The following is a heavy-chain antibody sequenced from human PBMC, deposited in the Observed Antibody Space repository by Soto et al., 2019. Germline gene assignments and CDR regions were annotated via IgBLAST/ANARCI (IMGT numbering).Heavy chain of an antibody. J-gene: IGHJ4*02. V-gene: IGHV3-64*04. CDR2: ISSDGDAT. CDR3: ARDHWTVVTPGIDY. CDR1: GYTFYTYP. D-gene: IGHD2-21*02. Sequence: PGGSLRLSCSASGYTFYTYPMHWVRQAPGKGLEYISAISSDGDATYYADSVKGRFTISRDNSKNTLYLQMNSLRAEDTAVYYCARDHWTVVTPGIDYWGQGTLVTVSS.